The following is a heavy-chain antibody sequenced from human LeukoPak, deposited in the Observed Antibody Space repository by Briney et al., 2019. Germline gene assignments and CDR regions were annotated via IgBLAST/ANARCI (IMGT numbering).Heavy chain of an antibody. CDR3: ARRTAGGNLDY. CDR2: VFYNGAT. CDR1: GGSISSSIYY. D-gene: IGHD3-16*01. V-gene: IGHV4-39*07. Sequence: SETLSLTCIVSGGSISSSIYYWAWVRQPPGKGLEWIGTVFYNGATQYSPSLRSRVTISIDTSKNQFSLKLGSMTAADTAVYYCARRTAGGNLDYWGQGTLVTVSS. J-gene: IGHJ4*02.